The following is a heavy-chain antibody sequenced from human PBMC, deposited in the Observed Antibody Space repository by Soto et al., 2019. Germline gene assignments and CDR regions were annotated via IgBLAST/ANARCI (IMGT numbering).Heavy chain of an antibody. D-gene: IGHD2-2*01. J-gene: IGHJ2*01. CDR3: ARAPYASGDL. CDR2: INPDGGGT. V-gene: IGHV3-7*03. Sequence: EEQLVESGGGLVQPGGSLRLSCAASGFAFGSHWMSWVRQAPGQGLEWVAHINPDGGGTFYMDSVKGRFTISRDNAKYSVYLRMNSLRVEDTAVYFCARAPYASGDLWGRGTLVAVSS. CDR1: GFAFGSHW.